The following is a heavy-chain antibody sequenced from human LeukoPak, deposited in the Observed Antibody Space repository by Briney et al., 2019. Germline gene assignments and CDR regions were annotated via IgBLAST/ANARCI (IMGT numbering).Heavy chain of an antibody. CDR2: IIPIFGTA. Sequence: SVKVSCKASGGTFSSYAISWVRQAPGQGLVWMGGIIPIFGTANYAQKFQGRVTITADESTSTAYMELSSLRSEDTAVYYCARDQGYCGGDCYSTFDYWGQGTLVTVSS. V-gene: IGHV1-69*01. J-gene: IGHJ4*02. CDR3: ARDQGYCGGDCYSTFDY. D-gene: IGHD2-21*02. CDR1: GGTFSSYA.